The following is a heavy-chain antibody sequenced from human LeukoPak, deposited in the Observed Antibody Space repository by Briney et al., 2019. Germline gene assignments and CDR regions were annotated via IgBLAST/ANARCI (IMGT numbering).Heavy chain of an antibody. CDR2: ISAYNGNT. D-gene: IGHD3-22*01. J-gene: IGHJ4*02. V-gene: IGHV1-18*01. CDR1: GYTFTSYG. CDR3: ARKDYYYDSSGYYSPFDY. Sequence: ASVKVSCKASGYTFTSYGISWVRQAPGQGLEWMGWISAYNGNTNYAQKLQGRVTMTTDTSTSTAYMELRSLRSDDTAVYYCARKDYYYDSSGYYSPFDYWGQGTLVTVSS.